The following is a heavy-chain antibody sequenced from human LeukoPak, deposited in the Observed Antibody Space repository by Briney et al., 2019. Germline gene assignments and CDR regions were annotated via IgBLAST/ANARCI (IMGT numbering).Heavy chain of an antibody. CDR1: GYTFTGYY. CDR3: ARESVSGYYFDY. V-gene: IGHV1-2*02. J-gene: IGHJ4*02. Sequence: GASVKVSCKASGYTFTGYYMHWVRQAPGQGLGWMGYINPTSGGTNYAQRFQGRVTMTRDTSISTAYMELSRLRSDDTAVYYCARESVSGYYFDYWGQGTLVTVSS. D-gene: IGHD3-3*01. CDR2: INPTSGGT.